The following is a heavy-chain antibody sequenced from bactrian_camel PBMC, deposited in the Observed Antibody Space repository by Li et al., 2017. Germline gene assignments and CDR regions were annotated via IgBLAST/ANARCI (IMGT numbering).Heavy chain of an antibody. CDR3: AAEQPPGGIWSRCAARRQGDFGY. CDR2: ILIDGSST. J-gene: IGHJ6*01. CDR1: GYSASFRY. D-gene: IGHD8*01. V-gene: IGHV3-2*01. Sequence: HVQLVESGGGSVQAGGSVRLSCVVSGYSASFRYMGWFRQAPGKGLEWVSSILIDGSSTYYADSVKGRFTISRDNAKDTMYLQMNNLKPEDTAVYYCAAEQPPGGIWSRCAARRQGDFGYWGQGTQVTVS.